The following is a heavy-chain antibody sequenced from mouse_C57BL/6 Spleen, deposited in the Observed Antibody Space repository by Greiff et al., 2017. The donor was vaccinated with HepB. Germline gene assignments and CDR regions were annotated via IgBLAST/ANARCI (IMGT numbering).Heavy chain of an antibody. Sequence: EVKVVESGGDLVKPGGSLKLSCAASGFTFSSYGMSWVRQTPDKRLEWVATISSGGSYTYYPDSVKGRFTISRDNAKNTLYLQMSSLKSEDTAMYYCARDGSRSDYWGQGTTLTVSS. CDR1: GFTFSSYG. CDR3: ARDGSRSDY. CDR2: ISSGGSYT. D-gene: IGHD1-1*01. V-gene: IGHV5-6*01. J-gene: IGHJ2*01.